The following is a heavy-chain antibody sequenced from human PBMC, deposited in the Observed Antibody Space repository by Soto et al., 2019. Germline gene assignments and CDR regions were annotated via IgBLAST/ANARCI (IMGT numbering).Heavy chain of an antibody. J-gene: IGHJ6*02. Sequence: SETLSLTCAVYGGSFSGYYWNWIRQPPGKGLEWIGEINHSGSTNYNPSLKSRVTISVDTSKNQFSLKLSSVTAADTAVYYCARLTRLVAARHYYYGMDVWGQGTTVTVSS. CDR3: ARLTRLVAARHYYYGMDV. V-gene: IGHV4-34*01. CDR2: INHSGST. CDR1: GGSFSGYY. D-gene: IGHD6-6*01.